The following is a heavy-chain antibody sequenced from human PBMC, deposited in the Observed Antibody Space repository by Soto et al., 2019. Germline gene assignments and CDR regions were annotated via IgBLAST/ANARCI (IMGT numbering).Heavy chain of an antibody. V-gene: IGHV3-64D*06. CDR1: GFTFSSYA. Sequence: PGGSLRLSCSASGFTFSSYAMHWVRQAPGKGLEYVSAISSNGGSTYYADSVKGRFTISRDNSKNTLYLQMSSLRAEDTAVYYCVEPYDSSGYLTLSLDYWGQGTLVTVSS. J-gene: IGHJ4*02. CDR2: ISSNGGST. D-gene: IGHD3-22*01. CDR3: VEPYDSSGYLTLSLDY.